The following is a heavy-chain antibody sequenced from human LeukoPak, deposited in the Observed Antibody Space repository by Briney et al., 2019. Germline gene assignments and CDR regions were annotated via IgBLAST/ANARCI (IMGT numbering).Heavy chain of an antibody. CDR2: IWYDGSNK. CDR1: GFTFSRCG. V-gene: IGHV3-33*01. J-gene: IGHJ4*02. D-gene: IGHD5-24*01. CDR3: AGDQGIYGDGIFDY. Sequence: GGSLRLSCAASGFTFSRCGMHWVRQAPGKGLEWVAVIWYDGSNKHYADSVKGRFTISRDNSKNTLYLQMNSLRAEDTAVYYCAGDQGIYGDGIFDYWGQGTLVTVSS.